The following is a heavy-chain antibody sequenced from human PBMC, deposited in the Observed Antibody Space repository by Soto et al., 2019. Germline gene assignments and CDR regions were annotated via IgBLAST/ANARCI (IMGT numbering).Heavy chain of an antibody. D-gene: IGHD4-17*01. CDR1: GGSISSYY. V-gene: IGHV4-59*01. CDR2: IYYSGST. CDR3: ARGHYGDFDY. Sequence: PSETLSLTCTVSGGSISSYYWSWIRQPPGKGLEWVGYIYYSGSTNYNPSLKSRVTISVDTSKNQFSLKLSSVTAADTAVYYCARGHYGDFDYWGQGTLVTVSS. J-gene: IGHJ4*02.